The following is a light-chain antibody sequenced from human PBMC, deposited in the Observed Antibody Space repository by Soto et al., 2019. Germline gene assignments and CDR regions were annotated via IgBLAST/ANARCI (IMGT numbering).Light chain of an antibody. CDR2: DAS. Sequence: IVLTQSPVTLAVSPGESAVLSCRASQSVSTSLAWYQHKPGQAPRLFIYDASKRAPGIPARFTGSGSGTEFTLTISSLEPEDIAIYYCQVRDVWPSFGQGTKVEIK. CDR1: QSVSTS. CDR3: QVRDVWPS. V-gene: IGKV3-11*01. J-gene: IGKJ1*01.